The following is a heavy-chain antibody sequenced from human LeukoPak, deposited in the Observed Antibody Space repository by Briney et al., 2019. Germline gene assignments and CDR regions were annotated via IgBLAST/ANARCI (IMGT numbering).Heavy chain of an antibody. Sequence: GESLKISCKGSGYSFTNYWIGWVRQMPGKGLEWMGIIYPGDSDTRYSQSFQGQVTISADKSVNTAYLQWSSLKASDPAMYYCARLSGRVVCSAGSCYIDSWGQGTLVTVSS. CDR1: GYSFTNYW. CDR2: IYPGDSDT. CDR3: ARLSGRVVCSAGSCYIDS. J-gene: IGHJ4*02. V-gene: IGHV5-51*01. D-gene: IGHD2-15*01.